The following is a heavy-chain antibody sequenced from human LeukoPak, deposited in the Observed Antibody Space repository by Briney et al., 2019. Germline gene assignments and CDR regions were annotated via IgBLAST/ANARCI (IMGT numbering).Heavy chain of an antibody. D-gene: IGHD4-17*01. CDR3: ARDKDYGDSYFDY. CDR2: IKQDGNEK. Sequence: GGSLRLSCTTSGFIFSSYWMSWVRQAPGKGLEWVANIKQDGNEKYYVDSVKGRFTISRDNAKNSLYLQMNSLRAEDTAVYYCARDKDYGDSYFDYWGQGILVTVSS. CDR1: GFIFSSYW. J-gene: IGHJ4*02. V-gene: IGHV3-7*01.